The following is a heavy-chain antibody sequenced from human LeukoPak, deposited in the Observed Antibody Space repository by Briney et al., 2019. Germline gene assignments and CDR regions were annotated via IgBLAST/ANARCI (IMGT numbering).Heavy chain of an antibody. Sequence: GSLRLSCAASGFPFSSYAMSWVRQAPGKGLEWVSAISGSGGSTYYADSVKGRFTISRDNSKNTLYLQMNSLRAEDTAVYYCAKDLVIRYSSGWFFDYWGQGTLVTISS. CDR1: GFPFSSYA. D-gene: IGHD6-19*01. V-gene: IGHV3-23*01. CDR3: AKDLVIRYSSGWFFDY. J-gene: IGHJ4*02. CDR2: ISGSGGST.